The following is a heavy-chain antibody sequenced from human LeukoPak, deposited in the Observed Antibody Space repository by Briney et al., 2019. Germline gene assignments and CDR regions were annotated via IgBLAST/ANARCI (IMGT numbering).Heavy chain of an antibody. J-gene: IGHJ5*02. CDR3: ARDLPWFDP. CDR2: ISYDGSNK. V-gene: IGHV3-30-3*01. Sequence: GGSLRLSCAASGFTFSSYATHWVRQAPGKGLEWVAVISYDGSNKYYADSVKGRFTISRDNSKNTLYLQMNSLRAEDTAVYYCARDLPWFDPWGQGTLVTVSS. CDR1: GFTFSSYA.